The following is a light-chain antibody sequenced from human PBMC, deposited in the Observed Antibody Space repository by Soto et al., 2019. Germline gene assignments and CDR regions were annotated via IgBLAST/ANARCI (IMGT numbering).Light chain of an antibody. CDR3: SSTAGSNNLV. J-gene: IGLJ2*01. V-gene: IGLV2-8*01. CDR2: EVS. Sequence: QSALTQPPSSSGTPGQSVTIPCTGTSSDVGDYTYVSWYQQHPGKAPKLVIYEVSRRPSVVPDRFSGSKSGNTASLTVSGLQAEDEEDYYCSSTAGSNNLVFGGGTKLTVL. CDR1: SSDVGDYTY.